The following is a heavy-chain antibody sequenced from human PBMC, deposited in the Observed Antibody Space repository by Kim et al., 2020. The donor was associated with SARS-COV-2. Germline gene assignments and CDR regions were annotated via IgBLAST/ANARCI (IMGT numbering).Heavy chain of an antibody. J-gene: IGHJ4*02. Sequence: GGSLRLSCAASGFTFSSYAMSWVRQAPGKGLEWVSAISGSGGSTYYADSVKGRFTISRDNSKNTLYLQMNSLRAEDTAVYYCAKDSKERLYYYDSSGYYYFDYWGQGTLVTVSS. CDR1: GFTFSSYA. V-gene: IGHV3-23*01. CDR2: ISGSGGST. CDR3: AKDSKERLYYYDSSGYYYFDY. D-gene: IGHD3-22*01.